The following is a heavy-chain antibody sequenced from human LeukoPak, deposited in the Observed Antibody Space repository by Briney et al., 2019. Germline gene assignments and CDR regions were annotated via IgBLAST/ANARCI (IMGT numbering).Heavy chain of an antibody. CDR2: INHSGST. Sequence: PSETLSLTCAVYGGSFSGYYWSWIRQPPGKGLEWIGEINHSGSTNYNPSLKSRVTISVDTSKNQFSLKLSSVTAADTAVYYCARVADVGATKDFDYWGQGTLVTVSS. D-gene: IGHD1-26*01. J-gene: IGHJ4*02. CDR1: GGSFSGYY. V-gene: IGHV4-34*01. CDR3: ARVADVGATKDFDY.